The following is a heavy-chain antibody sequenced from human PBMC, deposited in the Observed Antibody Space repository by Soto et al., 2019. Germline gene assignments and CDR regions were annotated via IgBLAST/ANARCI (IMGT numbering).Heavy chain of an antibody. V-gene: IGHV3-21*01. D-gene: IGHD2-21*02. CDR1: GFNFSSYT. Sequence: EVQLVESGGGLVKPGESLRLSCAASGFNFSSYTMNWVRQAPGKGLEWVSSISSANRYIDYTDSVKGRHMISRDDATNSLYLQLTRLRDDDTAVYYCVRDRGRGADCYRTYDFDLWGHVKMVTVAS. J-gene: IGHJ3*01. CDR3: VRDRGRGADCYRTYDFDL. CDR2: ISSANRYI.